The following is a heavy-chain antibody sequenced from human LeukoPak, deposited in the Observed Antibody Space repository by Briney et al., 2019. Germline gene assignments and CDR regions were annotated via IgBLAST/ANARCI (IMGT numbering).Heavy chain of an antibody. D-gene: IGHD3-3*01. CDR1: GFTFSSYA. CDR2: ISGSGGST. CDR3: AKDLGLTIFRVGNYYYYYGMDV. V-gene: IGHV3-23*01. J-gene: IGHJ6*02. Sequence: GGSLRLSCAASGFTFSSYAMSWVRQAPGKGLEWVSAISGSGGSTYYADSVKGRFTISRDNSKNTLYLQMNSLRAEDTAVYYCAKDLGLTIFRVGNYYYYYGMDVWGQGTTVTVSS.